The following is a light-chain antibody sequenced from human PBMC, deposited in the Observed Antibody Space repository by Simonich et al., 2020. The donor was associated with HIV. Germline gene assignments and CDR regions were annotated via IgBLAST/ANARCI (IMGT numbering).Light chain of an antibody. V-gene: IGKV1-5*03. CDR3: QQYKSYPYT. CDR1: QSISIW. CDR2: KAS. Sequence: DIQMTQSPSTLSASVGDRVTITCRASQSISIWLAWYQQKPGKAPKLLIYKASSLESGVPSSFSGSGSGIEFTLTISSLQPDDFATYYCQQYKSYPYTFGQGTKLEIK. J-gene: IGKJ2*01.